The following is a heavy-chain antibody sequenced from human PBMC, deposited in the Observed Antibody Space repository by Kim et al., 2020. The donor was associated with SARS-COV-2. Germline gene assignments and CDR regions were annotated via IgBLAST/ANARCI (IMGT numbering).Heavy chain of an antibody. V-gene: IGHV3-11*03. Sequence: GGSLRLSCAASGFTFSDYYMSWIRQAPGKGLEWVSYISSSSSYTNYADSVKGRFTISRDNAKNSLYLQMNSLRAEDTAVYYCARYQVVTANFYYYYGMDVWGQGTTVTVSS. CDR2: ISSSSSYT. CDR3: ARYQVVTANFYYYYGMDV. CDR1: GFTFSDYY. D-gene: IGHD2-21*02. J-gene: IGHJ6*02.